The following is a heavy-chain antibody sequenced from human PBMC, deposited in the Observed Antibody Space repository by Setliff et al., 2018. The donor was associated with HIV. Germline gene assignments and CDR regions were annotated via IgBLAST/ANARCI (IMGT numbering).Heavy chain of an antibody. V-gene: IGHV4-39*01. Sequence: SETLFLTCSVSGGSISSTSYYWGWVRKPPGKSLEWIGSVYYSGTSYYSPSLKSRVTMSVDTSKSQFSLKLNSVTAVDTAVYYCARRATSRIPSIQAGAFDIWGQGTMVTVS. CDR2: VYYSGTS. CDR3: ARRATSRIPSIQAGAFDI. CDR1: GGSISSTSYY. D-gene: IGHD2-21*01. J-gene: IGHJ3*02.